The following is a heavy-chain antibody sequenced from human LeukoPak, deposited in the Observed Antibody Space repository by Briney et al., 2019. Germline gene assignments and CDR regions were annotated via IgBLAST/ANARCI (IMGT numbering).Heavy chain of an antibody. CDR3: AKSTTGSSGYYAVDY. CDR1: GFTFSGYA. D-gene: IGHD3-22*01. V-gene: IGHV3-23*01. J-gene: IGHJ4*02. CDR2: ISGSGGST. Sequence: GGSLRLSCAASGFTFSGYAMTWVRQARGKGLEWVSGISGSGGSTYYADSVKGRFTISRDNSKNTLYLQMSSLRAEDTAVYYCAKSTTGSSGYYAVDYWGQGTLVTVSS.